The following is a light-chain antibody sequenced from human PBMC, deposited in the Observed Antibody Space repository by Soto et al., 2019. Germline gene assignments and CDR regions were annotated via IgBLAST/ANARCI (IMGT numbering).Light chain of an antibody. Sequence: DIQMTESPASLSASVGDRVTITCRASQGIRNYLAWYQQRPGKVPKLLIYAASTLQSGVPSRFSGSGSGTDFTLTISSLQPEDIATYYCQQSYSTPQTFGQGTKVDIK. J-gene: IGKJ1*01. V-gene: IGKV1-27*01. CDR3: QQSYSTPQT. CDR1: QGIRNY. CDR2: AAS.